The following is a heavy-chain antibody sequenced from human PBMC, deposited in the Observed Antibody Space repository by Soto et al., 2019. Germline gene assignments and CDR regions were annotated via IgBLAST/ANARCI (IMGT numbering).Heavy chain of an antibody. CDR3: AKGAGDRLSLGMDV. J-gene: IGHJ6*02. V-gene: IGHV3-30*18. CDR1: GFSISDNG. CDR2: ISYDGSNT. D-gene: IGHD1-26*01. Sequence: PGGSLRLSCAASGFSISDNGMEWVRQAPGKGLEWVALISYDGSNTYYADSVKGRFTISRDNSKDTLFLQMTGLRREDTAVYYCAKGAGDRLSLGMDVWGQGTTVTVSS.